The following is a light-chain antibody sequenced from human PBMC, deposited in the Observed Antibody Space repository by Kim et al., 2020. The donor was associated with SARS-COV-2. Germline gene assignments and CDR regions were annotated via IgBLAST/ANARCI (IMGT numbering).Light chain of an antibody. CDR2: GKN. CDR1: CLRSYY. CDR3: NSRDTSSNRVV. V-gene: IGLV3-19*01. Sequence: SSELTQDPSVSVALGQTVRIACQGDCLRSYYASWYQQKPGQAPLLVMYGKNSRPSGIPDRFSGSSSGDTASLTIAGAQAEDEADYYCNSRDTSSNRVVFVGGTQLTVL. J-gene: IGLJ2*01.